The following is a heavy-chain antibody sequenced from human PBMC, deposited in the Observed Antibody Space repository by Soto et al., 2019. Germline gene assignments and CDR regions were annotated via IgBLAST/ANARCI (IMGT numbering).Heavy chain of an antibody. Sequence: SETLSLTCTVSGGSISSSSYYWGWIRQPPGKGLEWIGSIYYSGSTYYNPSLKSRVTISVDTSKNQFSLKLSSVTAADTAVYYCARQGVAVAGKIYYYYGMDVWGQGTTVTVSS. CDR2: IYYSGST. CDR3: ARQGVAVAGKIYYYYGMDV. V-gene: IGHV4-39*01. D-gene: IGHD6-19*01. CDR1: GGSISSSSYY. J-gene: IGHJ6*02.